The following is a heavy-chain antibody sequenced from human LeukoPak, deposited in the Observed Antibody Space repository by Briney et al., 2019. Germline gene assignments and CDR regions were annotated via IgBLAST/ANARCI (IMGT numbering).Heavy chain of an antibody. V-gene: IGHV4-59*01. CDR1: GGSISSYY. J-gene: IGHJ3*02. Sequence: SETLSLTCSVSGGSISSYYWSWIRQPPGKRLEWIGDIHHSGSTHYNPSLKSRVTISMGTSKNQFSLKLSSVTAADTAVYYCARETSWLGGDAFDIWGPGTMVSVSS. CDR2: IHHSGST. D-gene: IGHD2-2*01. CDR3: ARETSWLGGDAFDI.